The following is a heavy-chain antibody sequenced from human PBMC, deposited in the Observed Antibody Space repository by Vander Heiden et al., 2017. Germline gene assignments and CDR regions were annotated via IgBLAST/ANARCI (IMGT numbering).Heavy chain of an antibody. D-gene: IGHD2-8*01. J-gene: IGHJ5*02. V-gene: IGHV4-38-2*01. Sequence: QVQLQESGPGLVKPSETLSLTCAVSGYSISSGYYWGWIRQPPGKGLEWIGSIYHSGSTYYTPSLKRRFTISVDTSKNQFSLKLSSVTAADTAVYYCLGYYTNGVFYTRNWFDPWGQGTLVTVSS. CDR1: GYSISSGYY. CDR2: IYHSGST. CDR3: LGYYTNGVFYTRNWFDP.